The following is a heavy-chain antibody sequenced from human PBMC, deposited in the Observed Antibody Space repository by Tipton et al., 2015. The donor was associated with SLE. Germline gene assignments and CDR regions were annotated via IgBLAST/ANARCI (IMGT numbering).Heavy chain of an antibody. D-gene: IGHD6-13*01. CDR3: AGVSAAGTPDAFDI. J-gene: IGHJ3*02. CDR2: IYSSGST. CDR1: GGSISSHY. V-gene: IGHV4-59*11. Sequence: LRLSCTVSGGSISSHYWSWIRQPPGRGLECVGDIYSSGSTNNTPSPTSRVTISVDTSTNQFSLKLSTVTAADTAVYYCAGVSAAGTPDAFDIWGHGTMVTVSS.